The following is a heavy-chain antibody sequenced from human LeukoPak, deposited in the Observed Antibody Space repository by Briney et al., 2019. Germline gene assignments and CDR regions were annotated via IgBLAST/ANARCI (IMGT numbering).Heavy chain of an antibody. Sequence: GGSLRLSCEASGFTFSTFAMIWVRQPPGKGLEWVSSIFPSGGEIHYADSVRGRFTISRGNSKSTLSLQMNSLRAEDTAVYYCASADYYDSSGPQYYFDYWGQGTLVTVSS. CDR3: ASADYYDSSGPQYYFDY. CDR1: GFTFSTFA. V-gene: IGHV3-23*01. J-gene: IGHJ4*02. D-gene: IGHD3-22*01. CDR2: IFPSGGEI.